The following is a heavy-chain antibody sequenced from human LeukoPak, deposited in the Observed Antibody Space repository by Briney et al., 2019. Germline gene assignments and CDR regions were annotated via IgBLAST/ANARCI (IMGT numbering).Heavy chain of an antibody. CDR2: IYYSGST. CDR1: GGSISSYY. Sequence: DPSETLSLTCTVSGGSISSYYWSWIRQPPGKGLEWIGYIYYSGSTNYNPSLKSRVTISVDTSKNQFSLKLSSVTAADTAVYYCARLAYCGGDCSDAFDIWAQGTMVTVSS. D-gene: IGHD2-21*02. J-gene: IGHJ3*02. CDR3: ARLAYCGGDCSDAFDI. V-gene: IGHV4-59*01.